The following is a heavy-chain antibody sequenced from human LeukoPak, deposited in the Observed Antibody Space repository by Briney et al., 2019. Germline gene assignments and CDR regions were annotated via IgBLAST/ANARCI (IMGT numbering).Heavy chain of an antibody. CDR1: GFTFSSYA. J-gene: IGHJ3*02. Sequence: GSLRLFCAASGFTFSSYAMSWVRQAPGKGLGWVSGISGSGGSTYYADSVKGRFTISRDNSKNTLYLQMNSLRAEDTAVYYCAKDRIMIVVVDAFDIWGQGTMVTVSS. CDR2: ISGSGGST. V-gene: IGHV3-23*01. CDR3: AKDRIMIVVVDAFDI. D-gene: IGHD3-22*01.